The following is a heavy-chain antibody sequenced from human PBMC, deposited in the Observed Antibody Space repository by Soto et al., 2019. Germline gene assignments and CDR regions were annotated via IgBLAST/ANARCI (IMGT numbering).Heavy chain of an antibody. CDR1: GFTFSSHG. J-gene: IGHJ5*02. D-gene: IGHD2-2*01. CDR2: ISGSGGST. CDR3: AKDRTTYCSGTSCYLGWFDP. Sequence: GGSLRLSCAASGFTFSSHGMSWVRQAPGKGLEWVSAISGSGGSTYYADSAKGRFTISRDNSKNTLNLQMNSLRAEDTAVYSCAKDRTTYCSGTSCYLGWFDPWGQGTLVTVSS. V-gene: IGHV3-23*01.